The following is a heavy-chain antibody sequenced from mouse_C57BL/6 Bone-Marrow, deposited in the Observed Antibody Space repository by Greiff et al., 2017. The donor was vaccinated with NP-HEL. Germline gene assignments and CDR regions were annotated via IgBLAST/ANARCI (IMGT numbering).Heavy chain of an antibody. CDR1: GYTFTDYY. J-gene: IGHJ4*01. CDR3: AREGYSNYLDYYAMDY. V-gene: IGHV1-26*01. CDR2: INPNNGGT. Sequence: VQLQQSGPELVKPGASVKISCKASGYTFTDYYMNWVKQSHGKSLEWIGDINPNNGGTSYNQKFKGKATLTVATSYSTAYMELRSLTSEDSAVYYWAREGYSNYLDYYAMDYWGQGTSVTVSS. D-gene: IGHD2-5*01.